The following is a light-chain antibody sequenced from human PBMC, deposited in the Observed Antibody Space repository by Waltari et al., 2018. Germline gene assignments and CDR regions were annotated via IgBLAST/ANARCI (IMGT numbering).Light chain of an antibody. Sequence: QSALTQPPSASGSPGQSVTISCTGSSRDVGGYTYVSWYQQHPGKAPKLMSYGVDKRPSGVPDRFSGSKSGNTASLTVSGLQAEDEADYFCASYASTRKVFGGGTKLTVL. J-gene: IGLJ3*02. CDR1: SRDVGGYTY. V-gene: IGLV2-8*01. CDR3: ASYASTRKV. CDR2: GVD.